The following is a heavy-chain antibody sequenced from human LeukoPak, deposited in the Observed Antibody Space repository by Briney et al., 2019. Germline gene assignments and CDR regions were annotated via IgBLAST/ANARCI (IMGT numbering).Heavy chain of an antibody. D-gene: IGHD3-10*01. CDR3: ARGFRGSGSYAYFDY. Sequence: SETLSLTCTVSGASIDSFYWSWIRQPAGKGLEWIGRIYTSGTTNYNPSLKSRVTMSVDTSKKQFSLKLSPMTAADTAVYYCARGFRGSGSYAYFDYWGQGTLVTVSS. J-gene: IGHJ4*02. V-gene: IGHV4-4*07. CDR2: IYTSGTT. CDR1: GASIDSFY.